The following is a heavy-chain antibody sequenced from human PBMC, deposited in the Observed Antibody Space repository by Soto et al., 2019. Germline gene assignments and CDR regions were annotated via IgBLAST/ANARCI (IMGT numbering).Heavy chain of an antibody. CDR2: AYYSGDT. D-gene: IGHD2-8*01. CDR1: GGSISRYY. Sequence: ETLSLTCSVSGGSISRYYWSWIQQPPGKGLEWIGYAYYSGDTGYNPSLKSRVTMAVDTSKNQVSLKLSSVTAADTAVYYCARDRSTYGGGGTGEVKENWFDPWGQGALVTVSS. V-gene: IGHV4-59*01. CDR3: ARDRSTYGGGGTGEVKENWFDP. J-gene: IGHJ5*02.